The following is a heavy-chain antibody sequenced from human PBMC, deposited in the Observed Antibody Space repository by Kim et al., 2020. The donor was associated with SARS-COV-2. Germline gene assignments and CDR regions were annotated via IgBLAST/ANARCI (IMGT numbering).Heavy chain of an antibody. CDR2: IHDSGTT. CDR3: ARALILTGYFQYYFDL. D-gene: IGHD3-9*01. V-gene: IGHV4-39*01. J-gene: IGHJ4*02. Sequence: SETLSLTCSVSGGSITSGDYYWAWIRQPPGRELEWSGSIHDSGTTYFNASLKSRVLLSVETTTNHFALKLRSVTSTDTAVFFCARALILTGYFQYYFDLWGQGTLVSVS. CDR1: GGSITSGDYY.